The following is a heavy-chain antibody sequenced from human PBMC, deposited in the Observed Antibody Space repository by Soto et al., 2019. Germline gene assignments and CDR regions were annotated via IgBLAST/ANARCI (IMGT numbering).Heavy chain of an antibody. CDR1: GFIFTSYS. V-gene: IGHV3-48*02. D-gene: IGHD1-26*01. J-gene: IGHJ4*02. CDR3: ARDLSYAFDY. CDR2: IRIDSNHI. Sequence: EVQLVESGGGLVQPGGSLRLSCAASGFIFTSYSMNWVRQAPGKGLEWLSYIRIDSNHIGYADSVRGRFTISSDIAKNSLYLQMNSLIDEDTAVYYCARDLSYAFDYWGQGTLVTVSS.